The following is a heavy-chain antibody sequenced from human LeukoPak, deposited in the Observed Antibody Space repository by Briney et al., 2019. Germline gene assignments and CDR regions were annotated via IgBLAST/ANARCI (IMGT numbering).Heavy chain of an antibody. Sequence: GGSLRLSCAASGFTFSSYEMNWVRQAPGKGLEWVSYISSSGSTIYYADSVKGRFTISRDNSKNTLYLQMNSLRAEDTAVYYCAKDILWSGYYTSFDYWGQGTLVTASS. CDR2: ISSSGSTI. J-gene: IGHJ4*02. V-gene: IGHV3-48*03. CDR3: AKDILWSGYYTSFDY. D-gene: IGHD3-3*01. CDR1: GFTFSSYE.